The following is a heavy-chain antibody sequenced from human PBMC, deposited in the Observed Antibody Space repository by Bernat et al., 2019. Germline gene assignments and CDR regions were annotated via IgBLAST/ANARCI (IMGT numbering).Heavy chain of an antibody. CDR1: GYSISSGYY. CDR3: ARVGRLGEFSLLGVDY. CDR2: IYHSGST. Sequence: QVQLQESGPGLVKPSETLSLTCAVSGYSISSGYYWGWIRQPPGKGLEWIGSIYHSGSTYYNPSLKSRVTISVDTSKNQFSLKLSSVTAADTAVYYCARVGRLGEFSLLGVDYWGQGTLVTVSS. D-gene: IGHD3-16*02. J-gene: IGHJ4*02. V-gene: IGHV4-38-2*01.